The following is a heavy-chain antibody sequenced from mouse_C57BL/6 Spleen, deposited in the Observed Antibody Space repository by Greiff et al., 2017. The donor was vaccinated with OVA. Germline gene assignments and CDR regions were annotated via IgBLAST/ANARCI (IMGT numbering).Heavy chain of an antibody. J-gene: IGHJ3*01. V-gene: IGHV5-4*01. D-gene: IGHD1-1*01. CDR3: ARDRDYGSSQFAY. CDR2: ISDGGSYT. CDR1: GFTFSSYA. Sequence: EVQLVESGGGLVKPGGSLKLSCAASGFTFSSYAMSWVRQTPEKRLEWVATISDGGSYTYYPDNVKGRFTISRDNAKNNLYLQMSHLKSEDTAMYYCARDRDYGSSQFAYWGQGTLVTVSA.